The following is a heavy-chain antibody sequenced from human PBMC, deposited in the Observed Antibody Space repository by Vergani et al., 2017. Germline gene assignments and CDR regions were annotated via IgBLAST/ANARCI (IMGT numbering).Heavy chain of an antibody. CDR1: GFTFNNYA. D-gene: IGHD1-14*01. V-gene: IGHV3-23*01. J-gene: IGHJ3*01. CDR2: ISTGGERT. Sequence: EEQLLESGGGLVRPGGSLRLSCTASGFTFNNYAMDWVRRAPGKGLEWLSAISTGGERTFYSDSVKGRFIVSRDNSKNTLYLQMNSLSDEDTAIYYCARDEGSVREPSAFDVWGPGTMVTVSS. CDR3: ARDEGSVREPSAFDV.